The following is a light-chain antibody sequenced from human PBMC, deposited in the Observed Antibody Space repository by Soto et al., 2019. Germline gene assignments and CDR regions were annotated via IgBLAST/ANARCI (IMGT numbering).Light chain of an antibody. J-gene: IGLJ3*02. CDR2: GNS. Sequence: QSALTQPPSVSGAPGQRVTISCTGSSSNIGAGYDVHWYQQLPGTAPKLLIYGNSNRPSXXXXRXSGSKSGTSASLAITGLQAEDEADYYCQSYDSSLSGWVFGGGTKLTVL. CDR1: SSNIGAGYD. CDR3: QSYDSSLSGWV. V-gene: IGLV1-40*01.